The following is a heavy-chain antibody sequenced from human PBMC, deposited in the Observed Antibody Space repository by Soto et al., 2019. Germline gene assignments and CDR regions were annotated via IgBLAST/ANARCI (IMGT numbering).Heavy chain of an antibody. D-gene: IGHD6-13*01. J-gene: IGHJ6*02. CDR2: MNPINGAT. V-gene: IGHV1-8*02. Sequence: ASVKVSCKASGYDFTAYDINWVRQASGQGLEWMGWMNPINGATGTARRFQGRVSLSRNTATGTAYLELTSLRSDDTAVYYCGRGPSPRAPAGGTPYYYAMDVWGQGTTVTVSS. CDR1: GYDFTAYD. CDR3: GRGPSPRAPAGGTPYYYAMDV.